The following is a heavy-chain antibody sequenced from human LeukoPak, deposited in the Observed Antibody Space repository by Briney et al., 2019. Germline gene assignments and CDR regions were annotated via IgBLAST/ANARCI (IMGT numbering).Heavy chain of an antibody. CDR1: GGTFSSYA. V-gene: IGHV1-69*13. D-gene: IGHD2-8*01. Sequence: ASVKVTCKASGGTFSSYAISWVRQAPGQGLEWMGGIIPIFGTANYAQKFQGRVRITADESTSTAYMELSSLRSEDTAMYYCARPRSQWVHFDYWGQGTLVTVSS. CDR3: ARPRSQWVHFDY. CDR2: IIPIFGTA. J-gene: IGHJ4*02.